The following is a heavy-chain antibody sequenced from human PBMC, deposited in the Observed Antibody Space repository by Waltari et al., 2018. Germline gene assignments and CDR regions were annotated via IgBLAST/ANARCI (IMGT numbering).Heavy chain of an antibody. V-gene: IGHV4-34*01. J-gene: IGHJ4*02. Sequence: QVQLQQWGAGLLKPSETLSLTCAVYGGSFSGYYWSWIRQPPGKGLEWIGEINHSGSTNYNPSLKSRVTISVDTSKTQFSLKLSSVTAADTAVYYCARGQRRARSYSSSWSLVIYYFDYWGQGTLVTVSS. CDR3: ARGQRRARSYSSSWSLVIYYFDY. CDR2: INHSGST. D-gene: IGHD6-13*01. CDR1: GGSFSGYY.